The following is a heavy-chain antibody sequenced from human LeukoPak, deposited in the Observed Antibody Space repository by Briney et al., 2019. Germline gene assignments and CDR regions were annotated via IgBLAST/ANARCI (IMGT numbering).Heavy chain of an antibody. V-gene: IGHV4-59*01. CDR2: IYYSGST. D-gene: IGHD3-3*01. CDR1: GGSISSNY. Sequence: PSETLSLTCTVSGGSISSNYWSWIRQPPGRGLEWIGYIYYSGSTNYNPSLKSRVTISVDTSKNQFSLKLSSVTAADTAVYYCARTLTIFGVVAPYYYYCMDVWGKGTTVTVSS. J-gene: IGHJ6*03. CDR3: ARTLTIFGVVAPYYYYCMDV.